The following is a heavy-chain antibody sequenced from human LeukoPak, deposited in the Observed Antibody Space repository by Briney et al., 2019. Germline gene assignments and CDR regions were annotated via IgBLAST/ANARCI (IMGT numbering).Heavy chain of an antibody. D-gene: IGHD6-13*01. CDR2: IWYDGSNK. CDR3: ARQHTAATAFDY. V-gene: IGHV3-33*01. Sequence: GGSLRLSCAASGFTFSSYGMHWVRQAPGKGLEWVAVIWYDGSNKYYADSVKGRFTISRDNSKNTLYLQMNSLRAEDTAVYYCARQHTAATAFDYWGQGTLVTVSS. J-gene: IGHJ4*02. CDR1: GFTFSSYG.